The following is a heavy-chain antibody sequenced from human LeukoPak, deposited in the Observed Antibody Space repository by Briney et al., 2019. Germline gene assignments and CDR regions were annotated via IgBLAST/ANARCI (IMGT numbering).Heavy chain of an antibody. CDR2: VSGSGGST. J-gene: IGHJ4*02. V-gene: IGHV3-23*01. CDR1: GFTFSSYA. CDR3: AKGRGMIRGSFDH. Sequence: GGSLTLSCAASGFTFSSYAMSWVRQPPGKGLEWVGAVSGSGGSTYYPDSLKGPFTISRDNSNTPLYLQMNSRPAEDTAAYSCAKGRGMIRGSFDHWGQGTLVTVSS. D-gene: IGHD3-10*01.